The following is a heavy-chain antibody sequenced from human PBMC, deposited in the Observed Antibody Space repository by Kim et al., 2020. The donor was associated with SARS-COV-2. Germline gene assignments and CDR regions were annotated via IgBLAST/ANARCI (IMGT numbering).Heavy chain of an antibody. J-gene: IGHJ4*02. D-gene: IGHD3-10*01. CDR2: IYYSGST. CDR1: GGSISSSSYY. Sequence: SETLSLICTVSGGSISSSSYYWGWIRQPPGKGLEWIGRIYYSGSTYYNPSLKSRVTISVDTSKNQFSLKLSSVTAADTAVYYCARGPWSVRGVITPFDYWGQGTLVTVSS. CDR3: ARGPWSVRGVITPFDY. V-gene: IGHV4-39*07.